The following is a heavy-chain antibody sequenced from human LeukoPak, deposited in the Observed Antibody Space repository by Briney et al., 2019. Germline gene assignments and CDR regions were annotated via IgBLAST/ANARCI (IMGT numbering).Heavy chain of an antibody. J-gene: IGHJ4*02. CDR3: ARSMYGSGPFDY. Sequence: SETLSLTCTVSGGSISSRGYYWGWIRQPPGKGLEWIGNIYYSGSTYYNPSLRSRVTISVDTSKNQFSLKLSSVTAADTAVYYCARSMYGSGPFDYWGQGTLVTVSS. V-gene: IGHV4-39*07. CDR1: GGSISSRGYY. D-gene: IGHD6-19*01. CDR2: IYYSGST.